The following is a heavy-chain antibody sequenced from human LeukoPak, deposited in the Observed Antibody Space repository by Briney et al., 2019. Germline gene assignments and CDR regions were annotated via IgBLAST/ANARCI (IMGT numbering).Heavy chain of an antibody. CDR3: ARGNCAGGSCYSMDY. V-gene: IGHV1-2*02. CDR1: GFPFTGYF. Sequence: ASVKVSCTASGFPFTGYFMHWVRQAPGQGFEWMGWINPNSGGTNYAQKFQGRVTMTRDTSITTVYMELKTLRPDDTAIYYCARGNCAGGSCYSMDYWGQGTLVPVSS. CDR2: INPNSGGT. D-gene: IGHD2-15*01. J-gene: IGHJ4*02.